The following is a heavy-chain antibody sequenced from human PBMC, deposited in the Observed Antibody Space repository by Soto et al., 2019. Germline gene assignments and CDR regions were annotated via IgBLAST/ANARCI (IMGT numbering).Heavy chain of an antibody. CDR2: IYYSGST. V-gene: IGHV4-59*01. J-gene: IGHJ6*02. CDR1: GGSIGRYY. D-gene: IGHD3-3*01. CDR3: ARGRETIFGGDYYGMDV. Sequence: SETLSLTCTVPGGSIGRYYWSWIGQPPGKGLEWIGYIYYSGSTNYNPSLKSRVTISVDTSKNQFSLKLSSVTAADTAVYYCARGRETIFGGDYYGMDVWGQGTTVTVSS.